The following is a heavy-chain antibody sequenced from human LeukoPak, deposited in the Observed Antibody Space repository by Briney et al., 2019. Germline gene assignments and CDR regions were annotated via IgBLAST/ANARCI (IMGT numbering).Heavy chain of an antibody. D-gene: IGHD1-1*01. J-gene: IGHJ5*02. Sequence: GGSLRLSCAASGFTFSSYSMNWVRQAPGKGLKWVSSISSSSSYIYYADSVKGRFTISRDNAKNSLYLQMNSLRAEDTAVYYCARDLDYSGTTVTWGQGTLVTVSS. V-gene: IGHV3-21*01. CDR2: ISSSSSYI. CDR1: GFTFSSYS. CDR3: ARDLDYSGTTVT.